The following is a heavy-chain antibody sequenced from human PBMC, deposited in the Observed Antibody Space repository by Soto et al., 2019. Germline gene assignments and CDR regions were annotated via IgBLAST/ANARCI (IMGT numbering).Heavy chain of an antibody. CDR1: GGSISSYY. D-gene: IGHD2-2*01. Sequence: PSETLSLTCTVSGGSISSYYWSWIRQPPGKGLEWIGYIYYSGSTNYNPSIKSRITISVDTSKNQFSLKLSSVTAADTAVYYCARAGINVYCSSTSCYLGYYYYYMHVWGKGTTVTVSS. CDR3: ARAGINVYCSSTSCYLGYYYYYMHV. CDR2: IYYSGST. V-gene: IGHV4-59*08. J-gene: IGHJ6*03.